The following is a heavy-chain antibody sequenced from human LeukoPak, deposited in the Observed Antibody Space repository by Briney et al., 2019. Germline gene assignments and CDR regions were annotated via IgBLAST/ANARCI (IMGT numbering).Heavy chain of an antibody. CDR3: VRGLAWSWDV. V-gene: IGHV3-74*03. CDR1: GFSFSAHW. J-gene: IGHJ6*02. CDR2: IKGDGRSI. D-gene: IGHD3-3*01. Sequence: GGPWSFPGEASGFSFSAHWREGFGQAPGKGLVWVSGIKGDGRSIKNADSVKGRFTISRDNGKSTLHLQMNSLRAEDTAVYYCVRGLAWSWDVWGQGTTVIVPS.